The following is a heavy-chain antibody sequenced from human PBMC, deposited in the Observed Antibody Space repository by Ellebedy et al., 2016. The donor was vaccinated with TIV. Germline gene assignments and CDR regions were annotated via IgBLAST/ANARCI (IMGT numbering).Heavy chain of an antibody. J-gene: IGHJ4*02. CDR1: GFTFSRHA. CDR3: ANRGWEDY. CDR2: ITSGGTT. V-gene: IGHV3-23*01. Sequence: GESLKISCAASGFTFSRHAMSWVRQASGKGLEWVSGITSGGTTNYADSVKGRFTISRDNSKNTLYLQMNSLRAEDTAVYDCANRGWEDYWGQGTLVTVSS. D-gene: IGHD6-19*01.